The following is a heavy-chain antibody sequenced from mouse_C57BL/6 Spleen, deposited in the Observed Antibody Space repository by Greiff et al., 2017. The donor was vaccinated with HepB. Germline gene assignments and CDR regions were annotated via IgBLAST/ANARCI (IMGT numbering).Heavy chain of an antibody. Sequence: QVQLQQPGAELVMPGASVKLSCKASGYTFTSYWMHWVKQRPGQGLEWIGKIDPSDSYTNYNQKFKGKSTLTVDKSSSTAYMQLSSLTSEDSAVYYCARGGLITTVVSPYWYFDVWGTGTTVTVSS. V-gene: IGHV1-69*01. CDR2: IDPSDSYT. J-gene: IGHJ1*03. D-gene: IGHD1-1*01. CDR3: ARGGLITTVVSPYWYFDV. CDR1: GYTFTSYW.